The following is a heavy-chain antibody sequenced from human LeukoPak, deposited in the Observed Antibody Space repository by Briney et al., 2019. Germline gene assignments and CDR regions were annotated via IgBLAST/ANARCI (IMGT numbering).Heavy chain of an antibody. Sequence: PSETLSLTCTVSGGSISSSSYYWGWIRQPPGKGLEWIGSIYHSGSTYYNPSLKSRVTISVDTSKNQFSLKLSSVTAADTAVYYCARDYSNYVRGFDYWGQGTLVTVSS. J-gene: IGHJ4*02. CDR3: ARDYSNYVRGFDY. CDR2: IYHSGST. D-gene: IGHD4-11*01. V-gene: IGHV4-39*07. CDR1: GGSISSSSYY.